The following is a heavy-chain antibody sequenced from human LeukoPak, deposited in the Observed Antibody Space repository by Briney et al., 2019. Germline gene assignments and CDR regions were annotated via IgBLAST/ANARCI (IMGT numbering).Heavy chain of an antibody. CDR1: GGSISSGGYY. V-gene: IGHV4-31*03. CDR2: IYYSGST. J-gene: IGHJ3*02. D-gene: IGHD3-22*01. CDR3: ARERSSGYSDAFDI. Sequence: PSETLSLTCTVSGGSISSGGYYWSWIRQHPGKGLEWIGYIYYSGSTYYNPSLKSRVTISVDTSKNQFSLKLSSVTAADTAVYYCARERSSGYSDAFDIWGQGTMVTASS.